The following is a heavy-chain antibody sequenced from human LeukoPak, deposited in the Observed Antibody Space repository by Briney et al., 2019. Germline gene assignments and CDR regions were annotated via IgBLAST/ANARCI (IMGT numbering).Heavy chain of an antibody. CDR1: GYTFSSYY. CDR2: INPSGGST. J-gene: IGHJ4*02. Sequence: ASVKVSCKASGYTFSSYYMHWVRQAPGQGLEWMGIINPSGGSTSYAQKFQGRVTMTRDTSTSTVYMELSSLRSEDTAVYYFARVSLYSGYDFPHDYWGQGTLVTVSS. D-gene: IGHD5-12*01. V-gene: IGHV1-46*03. CDR3: ARVSLYSGYDFPHDY.